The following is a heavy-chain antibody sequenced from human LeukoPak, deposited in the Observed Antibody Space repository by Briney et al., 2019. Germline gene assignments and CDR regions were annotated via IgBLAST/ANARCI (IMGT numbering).Heavy chain of an antibody. CDR2: INHSGST. J-gene: IGHJ4*02. CDR1: GGSFSGYY. CDR3: ARGYSSSWYGGYYFDY. Sequence: SETLSLTCAVYGGSFSGYYWSWVRQPPGKGLEWIGEINHSGSTNYNPSLKSRVTISVDTSKNQFSLKLSSVTAADTAVYYCARGYSSSWYGGYYFDYWGQGTLVTVSS. D-gene: IGHD6-13*01. V-gene: IGHV4-34*01.